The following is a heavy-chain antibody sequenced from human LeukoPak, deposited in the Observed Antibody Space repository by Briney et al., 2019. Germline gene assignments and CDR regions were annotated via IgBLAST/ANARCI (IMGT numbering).Heavy chain of an antibody. CDR2: INHSGSS. J-gene: IGHJ5*02. D-gene: IGHD3-3*01. Sequence: PSETLSLTCAVDGGSFSGYYWSWIRQPPGKGLEWIGEINHSGSSNYNPSLKSRVTISVDTSKNQFSLKLSSVTAADTAVYYCARQSSRDQIYDFWSGYYTRWFDPWGQGTLVTVSS. CDR1: GGSFSGYY. CDR3: ARQSSRDQIYDFWSGYYTRWFDP. V-gene: IGHV4-34*01.